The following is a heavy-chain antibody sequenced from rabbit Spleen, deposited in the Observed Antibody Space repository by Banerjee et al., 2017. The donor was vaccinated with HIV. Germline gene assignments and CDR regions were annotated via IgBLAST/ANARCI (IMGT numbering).Heavy chain of an antibody. D-gene: IGHD4-1*01. CDR3: ARTGYDSSGWGVWSYFNL. V-gene: IGHV1S45*01. J-gene: IGHJ4*01. Sequence: QEQLEESGGGLVKPEGSLTLTCKASGFSFSNKAVMCLVRQAPGKGLEWIACINAITGKAGYANWAIGRSTFYKTSSTTVTLQMTSLTAADTATYFCARTGYDSSGWGVWSYFNLWGPGTLVTV. CDR1: GFSFSNKAV. CDR2: INAITGKA.